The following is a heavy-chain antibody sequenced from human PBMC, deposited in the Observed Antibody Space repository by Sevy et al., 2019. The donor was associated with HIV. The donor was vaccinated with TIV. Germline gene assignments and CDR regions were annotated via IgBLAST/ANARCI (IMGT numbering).Heavy chain of an antibody. CDR2: IRSKANSYAT. D-gene: IGHD6-6*01. CDR1: GFTLSGSA. Sequence: GESLKISCAASGFTLSGSAMHWVRQASGKGLEWVGRIRSKANSYATAYAASVKGRFTISRDDSKNTAYLQMNSLKSEDTAVYYCTRPAGDSSSSGFDYWGQGTLVTVSS. J-gene: IGHJ4*02. CDR3: TRPAGDSSSSGFDY. V-gene: IGHV3-73*01.